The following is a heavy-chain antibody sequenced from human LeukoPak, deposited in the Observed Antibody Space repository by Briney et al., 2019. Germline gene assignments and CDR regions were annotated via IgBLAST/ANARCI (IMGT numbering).Heavy chain of an antibody. D-gene: IGHD1-1*01. V-gene: IGHV3-23*01. J-gene: IGHJ4*02. CDR3: AKDSKRGATTDY. CDR2: ISGSGGST. Sequence: GGSLRLSCAASGFTFSSYAMSWVRQAPGKGLEWVSAISGSGGSTYYADSVKGRFTISRDNSKNTLYLQINSLRAEDAAVYYCAKDSKRGATTDYWGQGTLVTVSS. CDR1: GFTFSSYA.